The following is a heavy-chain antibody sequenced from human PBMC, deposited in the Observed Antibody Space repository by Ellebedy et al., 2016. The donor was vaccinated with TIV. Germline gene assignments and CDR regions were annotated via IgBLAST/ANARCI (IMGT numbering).Heavy chain of an antibody. Sequence: GGSLRLXXAVSGVTSSSSGMHWVRQAPGKGLEWVASISYDGNDTYYADSVQGRVTISRDNANNTLNLQLDNLRDDDTAVYYCVKERAWAFDIWGRGTVVVVSS. CDR2: ISYDGNDT. CDR1: GVTSSSSG. CDR3: VKERAWAFDI. J-gene: IGHJ3*02. V-gene: IGHV3-30*02.